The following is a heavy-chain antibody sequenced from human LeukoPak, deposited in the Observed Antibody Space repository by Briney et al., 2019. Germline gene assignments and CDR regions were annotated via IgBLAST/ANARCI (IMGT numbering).Heavy chain of an antibody. V-gene: IGHV3-23*01. J-gene: IGHJ4*02. CDR3: AKGGDSSSWVWTDY. Sequence: PGGSLRLSCAASGFTVTNYYMSWVRQAPGKGLEWVSSISASDDNTYYADSVKGRFTISRDNSKNTLYLQMNSLRAEDTAVYYCAKGGDSSSWVWTDYWGQGTLVTVSS. D-gene: IGHD6-13*01. CDR1: GFTVTNYY. CDR2: ISASDDNT.